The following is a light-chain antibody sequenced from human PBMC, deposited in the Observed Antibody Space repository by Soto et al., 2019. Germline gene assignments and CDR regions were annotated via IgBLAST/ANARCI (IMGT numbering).Light chain of an antibody. CDR2: DAY. CDR1: QSFRGL. V-gene: IGKV3-11*01. Sequence: EVVLTQSRVTLSLSPLEIATLSFRASQSFRGLLAWYQQKPGQAPRLLIYDAYNRATGIPPRFSGSGSGTDFTLTISSLEPEDSAVYYCQQRNMWPITFGQGTRLEIK. J-gene: IGKJ5*01. CDR3: QQRNMWPIT.